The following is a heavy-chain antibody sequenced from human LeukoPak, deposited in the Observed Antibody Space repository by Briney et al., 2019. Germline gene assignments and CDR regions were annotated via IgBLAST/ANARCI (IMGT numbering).Heavy chain of an antibody. D-gene: IGHD1-26*01. V-gene: IGHV3-23*01. Sequence: PGGSLRLSCAASGFTFSTYAMGWVRQTPGKGLEWVSGLTGGGGGTSYAPSVKGRFTISRDNSKNTLYLQMTSLRAEDTAVYYCARAKYSGSYYDYWGQGTLVTVSS. CDR2: LTGGGGGT. CDR3: ARAKYSGSYYDY. CDR1: GFTFSTYA. J-gene: IGHJ4*02.